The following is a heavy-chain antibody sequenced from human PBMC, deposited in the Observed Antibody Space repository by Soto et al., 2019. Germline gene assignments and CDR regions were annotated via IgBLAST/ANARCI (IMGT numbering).Heavy chain of an antibody. J-gene: IGHJ6*02. CDR3: ARVPQRGYNLYSGIMDV. V-gene: IGHV4-4*07. Sequence: LSXTCTVSGGSISTYYCNWIRQPAGRGLEWIGRIYSSGSTSSNPSSSNPSLKSRVTMSVDTSKSQFSLNLSSVTAADTGIYYCARVPQRGYNLYSGIMDVWGQGSTITVSS. D-gene: IGHD5-18*01. CDR2: IYSSGSTSSNPS. CDR1: GGSISTYY.